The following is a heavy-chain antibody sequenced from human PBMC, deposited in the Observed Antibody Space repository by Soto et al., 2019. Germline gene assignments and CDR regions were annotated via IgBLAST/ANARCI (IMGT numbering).Heavy chain of an antibody. Sequence: QVQLVQSGAEVKKPGASVKVSCKASGNTFSNYYIHWVRQAPGQGLEWMGTINPSGGHTTYAQKFLGRVTMTRDTSTSTLYMEVTSLRSEDTAVYYCARGGHVVVVTAAFDSWGQGTLVTVSS. CDR2: INPSGGHT. D-gene: IGHD2-21*02. J-gene: IGHJ4*02. CDR1: GNTFSNYY. CDR3: ARGGHVVVVTAAFDS. V-gene: IGHV1-46*03.